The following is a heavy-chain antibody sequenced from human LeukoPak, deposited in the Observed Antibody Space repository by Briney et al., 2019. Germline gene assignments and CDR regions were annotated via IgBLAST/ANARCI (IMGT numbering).Heavy chain of an antibody. J-gene: IGHJ4*02. Sequence: SETLSLTCTVSGYSISSGYYWGWIRQPPGKGLEWIGSIYHSGSTYYNPPLKSRVTISVDTSKNQFSLKLSSVTAADTAVYYCARDRDTAMGAFDYWGQGTLVTVSS. CDR1: GYSISSGYY. CDR2: IYHSGST. D-gene: IGHD5-18*01. V-gene: IGHV4-38-2*02. CDR3: ARDRDTAMGAFDY.